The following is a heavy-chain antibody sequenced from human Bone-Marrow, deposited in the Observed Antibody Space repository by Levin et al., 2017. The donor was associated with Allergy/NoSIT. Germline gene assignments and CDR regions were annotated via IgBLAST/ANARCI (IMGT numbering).Heavy chain of an antibody. J-gene: IGHJ4*02. V-gene: IGHV4-34*01. Sequence: SQTLSLTCAVSGGSFSGYYWTWILQSPAKGLEWIGEIDHSGSTTYNPSLKTRVTISIDTSKNQFSLKLASVTAADTALYYCARGNLECSGGSCYSGAFDYWGQGTVGIVSS. D-gene: IGHD2-15*01. CDR1: GGSFSGYY. CDR2: IDHSGST. CDR3: ARGNLECSGGSCYSGAFDY.